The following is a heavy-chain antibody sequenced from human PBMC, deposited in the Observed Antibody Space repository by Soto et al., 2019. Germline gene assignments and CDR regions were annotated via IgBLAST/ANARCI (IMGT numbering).Heavy chain of an antibody. Sequence: QMQLQESGPGLVNPSETLSLTCNVSGGSVSSVKYFWSWIRQPTGKGLEWIAYIYNHGNTNYNPSLKSRATISVDTSKNQGSLKLTSVTAADSAVYFCARTVMPVGNLAAFDHWGQGVLVTVSS. CDR1: GGSVSSVKYF. CDR2: IYNHGNT. J-gene: IGHJ4*02. CDR3: ARTVMPVGNLAAFDH. V-gene: IGHV4-61*01. D-gene: IGHD7-27*01.